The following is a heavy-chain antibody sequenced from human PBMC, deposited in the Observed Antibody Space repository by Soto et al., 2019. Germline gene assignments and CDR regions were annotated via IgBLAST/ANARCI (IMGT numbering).Heavy chain of an antibody. Sequence: EVQLVESGGDLVQPGGSLRLSCAASGFTFSSYWMHWVRQAPGKGLVWLSRINSDGRSTSYADSVKGRFTISRDNAKNTLYLHMNSLRAEDTAVYYCARDLRGGSGSPDYWGQGTLVTVSS. CDR2: INSDGRST. CDR1: GFTFSSYW. CDR3: ARDLRGGSGSPDY. D-gene: IGHD3-10*01. V-gene: IGHV3-74*01. J-gene: IGHJ4*02.